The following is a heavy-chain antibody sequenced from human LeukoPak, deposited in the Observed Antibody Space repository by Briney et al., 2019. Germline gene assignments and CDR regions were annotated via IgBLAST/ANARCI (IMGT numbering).Heavy chain of an antibody. Sequence: SETLSLTCTVSGGSISSYYWSWIRQPAGKGLEWIRRIYTSGSTNYNPSLKSRVTMSVDTSKNQFSLKLSSVTAADTAVYYCASERGDPNYYYYMDVWGKGTTATVSS. CDR2: IYTSGST. J-gene: IGHJ6*03. CDR1: GGSISSYY. V-gene: IGHV4-4*07. D-gene: IGHD3-10*01. CDR3: ASERGDPNYYYYMDV.